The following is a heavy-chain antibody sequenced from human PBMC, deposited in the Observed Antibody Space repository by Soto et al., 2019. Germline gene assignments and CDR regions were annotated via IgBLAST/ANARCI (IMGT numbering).Heavy chain of an antibody. CDR2: IYYSGST. CDR1: GGSVSSGSYY. J-gene: IGHJ4*02. V-gene: IGHV4-61*01. Sequence: SETLSLTCTVSGGSVSSGSYYWSWIRQPPGQGLEWIGYIYYSGSTNYNPSLKSRVTISVDTSKNQYSLKLSSVTAADTAVYYSARVGARNTWNYFNYWGRGPRVTASS. CDR3: ARVGARNTWNYFNY. D-gene: IGHD1-20*01.